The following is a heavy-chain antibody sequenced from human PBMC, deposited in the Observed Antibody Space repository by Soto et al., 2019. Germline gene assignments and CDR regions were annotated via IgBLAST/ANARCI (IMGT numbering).Heavy chain of an antibody. CDR2: IIPIFGTA. V-gene: IGHV1-69*01. CDR1: GGTFSSYA. CDR3: ARKAGIQLWLNHWFDP. Sequence: QVQLVQSGAEVKKPGSSVKVSCKASGGTFSSYAISWVRQAPGQGLEWMGGIIPIFGTANYAQKFQGRVTITADESKSTAYMELSSLRSEDTAVYYCARKAGIQLWLNHWFDPWGQGTLVTVSS. J-gene: IGHJ5*02. D-gene: IGHD5-18*01.